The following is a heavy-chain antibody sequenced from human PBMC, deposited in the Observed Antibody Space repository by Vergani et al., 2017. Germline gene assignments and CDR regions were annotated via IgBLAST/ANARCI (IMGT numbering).Heavy chain of an antibody. J-gene: IGHJ6*03. CDR3: ARDRGDWRYSRYFYNYYMYV. Sequence: QVQLVESGGGVVQPGRSLRLSCAASGFTFGAHGMHWVRRAPGKGLEWVALISYDGTNKYYTNSVRGRFTISRDISKSTLFLQMNSLRVEDMAVYYCARDRGDWRYSRYFYNYYMYVWGKGTTVTVSS. CDR2: ISYDGTNK. CDR1: GFTFGAHG. V-gene: IGHV3-30-3*01. D-gene: IGHD2-8*02.